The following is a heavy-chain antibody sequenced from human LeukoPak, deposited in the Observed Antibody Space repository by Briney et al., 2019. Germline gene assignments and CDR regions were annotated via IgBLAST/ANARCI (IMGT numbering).Heavy chain of an antibody. J-gene: IGHJ3*02. CDR1: GGTFSSYV. Sequence: ASVKVSCKASGGTFSSYVISWVRQAPGQGLEWMGWIYPYSGDTNYAQNFQGRVTMTRDTSISTAYMELSSLKSDDTAVYYCARDRNSGSSLDIWGQGTMLTVSS. D-gene: IGHD6-6*01. CDR2: IYPYSGDT. V-gene: IGHV1-2*02. CDR3: ARDRNSGSSLDI.